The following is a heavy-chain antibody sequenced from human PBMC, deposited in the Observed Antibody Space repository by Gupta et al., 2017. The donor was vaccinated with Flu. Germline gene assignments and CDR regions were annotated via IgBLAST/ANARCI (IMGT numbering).Heavy chain of an antibody. CDR1: GFTFSTYA. J-gene: IGHJ5*02. V-gene: IGHV3-23*01. D-gene: IGHD4-4*01. Sequence: EVQLLESGGGLVQPGGSLRLSCAASGFTFSTYAMSWVRQAPGKGLEWVSVIGSDGGGIHYADSAKGRFIISRDNSKTTLFLQMNSLRVEDTAVYYCVKYLTTEPTRWFDPWGQGTLVTVSS. CDR3: VKYLTTEPTRWFDP. CDR2: IGSDGGGI.